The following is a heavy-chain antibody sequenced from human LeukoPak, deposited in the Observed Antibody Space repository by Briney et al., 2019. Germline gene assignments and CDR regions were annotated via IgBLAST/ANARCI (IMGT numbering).Heavy chain of an antibody. CDR3: ARDSGYYDSSGYVPPRFDY. CDR2: IYSGGST. V-gene: IGHV3-53*01. Sequence: GGSLRLSCAASGVTVSSNYMSWVRQAPGKGPEWVSVIYSGGSTYYADSVKGRFTISRDNSKNTLYLQMNSLRAEDTAVYYCARDSGYYDSSGYVPPRFDYWGQGTLVTVSS. J-gene: IGHJ4*02. CDR1: GVTVSSNY. D-gene: IGHD3-22*01.